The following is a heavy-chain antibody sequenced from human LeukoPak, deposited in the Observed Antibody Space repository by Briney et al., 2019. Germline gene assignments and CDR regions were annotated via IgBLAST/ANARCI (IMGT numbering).Heavy chain of an antibody. V-gene: IGHV4-61*08. Sequence: SETLSLTCTVSGGSISSGDYYWSWIRQPPGKGLEWIGYIYYSGSTNYNPSLKSRVTISVDTSKNQFSLKLSSVTAADTAVYYCARDRSSNYMDVWGKGTTVTVSS. CDR2: IYYSGST. J-gene: IGHJ6*03. D-gene: IGHD6-13*01. CDR1: GGSISSGDYY. CDR3: ARDRSSNYMDV.